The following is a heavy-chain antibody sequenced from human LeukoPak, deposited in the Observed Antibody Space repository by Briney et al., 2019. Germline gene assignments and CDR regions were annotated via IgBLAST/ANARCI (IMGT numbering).Heavy chain of an antibody. V-gene: IGHV3-23*01. Sequence: GGSLRLSCAASGFTFSSYAMSWVRQAPGKGLECVSAISGSGGSGARTYYADSVKGRFTISIDNSKNTLYLDMNSLRAEDSAIYYCAKVIITGSFPDYFDNWGPGTLVTVSS. CDR1: GFTFSSYA. J-gene: IGHJ4*02. D-gene: IGHD3-10*01. CDR2: ISGSGGSGART. CDR3: AKVIITGSFPDYFDN.